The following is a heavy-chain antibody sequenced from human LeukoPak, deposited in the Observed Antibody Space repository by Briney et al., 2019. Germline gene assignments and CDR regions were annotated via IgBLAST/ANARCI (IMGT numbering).Heavy chain of an antibody. J-gene: IGHJ4*02. CDR2: IYSGGST. CDR3: ARGSGSYYWFNY. V-gene: IGHV3-66*01. CDR1: GFTVSTNY. Sequence: GGSLRLSCAASGFTVSTNYMSWVRQAPGKGLEWVSVIYSGGSTYYADSVKGRFTISRDISKNTLYLQMNSLRAEDMAVYYCARGSGSYYWFNYWGQGTLVTVSS. D-gene: IGHD1-26*01.